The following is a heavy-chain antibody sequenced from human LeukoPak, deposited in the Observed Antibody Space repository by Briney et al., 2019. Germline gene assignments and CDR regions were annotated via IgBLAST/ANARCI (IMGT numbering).Heavy chain of an antibody. J-gene: IGHJ3*02. CDR2: ISYDGSNK. V-gene: IGHV3-30*01. CDR3: ASGTRSTSYFDAFDI. Sequence: GGSLRLSCAASGFTFSSYAMHWVRQAPGKGLEWVAVISYDGSNKYYADSVKGRFTISRDNSKNTLCLQMNSLRAEDTAVYYCASGTRSTSYFDAFDIWGQGTMVTVSS. D-gene: IGHD2-2*01. CDR1: GFTFSSYA.